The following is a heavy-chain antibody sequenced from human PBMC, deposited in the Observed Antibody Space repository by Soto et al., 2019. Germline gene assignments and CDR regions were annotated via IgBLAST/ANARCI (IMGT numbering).Heavy chain of an antibody. CDR3: ARQQLAPYYYYGMDV. D-gene: IGHD6-13*01. V-gene: IGHV3-48*03. J-gene: IGHJ6*02. Sequence: PGGSLRLSCAASGFTFSSYEMNWVRQAPGKGLEWVSYISSSGSTIYYADSVKGRFTISRDNAKNSLYLQMNSLRAEDTAVYYCARQQLAPYYYYGMDVWGQGTTVTVSS. CDR1: GFTFSSYE. CDR2: ISSSGSTI.